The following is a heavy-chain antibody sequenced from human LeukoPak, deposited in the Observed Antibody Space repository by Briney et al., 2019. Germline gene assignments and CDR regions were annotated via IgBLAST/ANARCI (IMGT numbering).Heavy chain of an antibody. V-gene: IGHV4-38-2*02. D-gene: IGHD3-22*01. CDR1: GVSINDYY. Sequence: PSETLSLTCSVFGVSINDYYWSWIRQSPGKGLEWIGSISHSGSSYSKPSLKSRVIISVDTSNNQFSLKLTSVTAADTATYYCARDGYYYDGSFEYWGQGIRVAVSS. CDR2: ISHSGSS. CDR3: ARDGYYYDGSFEY. J-gene: IGHJ4*02.